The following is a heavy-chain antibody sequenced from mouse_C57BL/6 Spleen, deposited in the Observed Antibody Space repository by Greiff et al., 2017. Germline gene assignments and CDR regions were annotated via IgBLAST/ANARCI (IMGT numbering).Heavy chain of an antibody. V-gene: IGHV1-15*01. J-gene: IGHJ2*01. D-gene: IGHD1-1*01. CDR3: TRSGFITTVVGDY. CDR2: IDPETGGT. CDR1: GYTFTDYE. Sequence: QVQLQQSGAELVRPGASVTLSCKASGYTFTDYEMHWVKQTPVHGLEWIGAIDPETGGTAYNQKFKGKAILTADKSSSTAYMELRSLTSEDSAVYYCTRSGFITTVVGDYWGQGTTLTVSS.